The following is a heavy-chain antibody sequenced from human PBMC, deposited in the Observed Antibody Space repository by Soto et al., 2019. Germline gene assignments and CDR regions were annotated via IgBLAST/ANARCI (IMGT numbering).Heavy chain of an antibody. CDR3: ARIAAAGIESFDP. CDR1: GFTFSSYW. Sequence: GGSLRLSCTASGFTFSSYWMTWVRQGPGKGLEWVANIKQDGTEKYYVASVKGRFTISRDNAKNSLYLQMNSLRAEDTAVYYCARIAAAGIESFDPWGQGTLVTVSS. V-gene: IGHV3-7*01. J-gene: IGHJ5*02. D-gene: IGHD6-13*01. CDR2: IKQDGTEK.